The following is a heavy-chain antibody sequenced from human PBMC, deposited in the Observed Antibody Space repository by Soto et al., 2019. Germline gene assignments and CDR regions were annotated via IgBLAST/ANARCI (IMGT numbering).Heavy chain of an antibody. J-gene: IGHJ3*02. V-gene: IGHV3-15*07. CDR2: IKSKTDGGTT. CDR3: TTDQVETLHYYGSGSSAFDI. CDR1: GFTFSNAW. Sequence: GGSLRLSCAASGFTFSNAWMNWVRQAPGKGLEWVGRIKSKTDGGTTDYAAPVKGRITISRDDSKNTLYLQMNSLKTEDTAVYYCTTDQVETLHYYGSGSSAFDIWGQGTMVTVSS. D-gene: IGHD3-10*01.